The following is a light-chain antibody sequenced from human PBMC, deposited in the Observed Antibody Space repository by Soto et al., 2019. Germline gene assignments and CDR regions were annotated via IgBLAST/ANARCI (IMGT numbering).Light chain of an antibody. V-gene: IGKV3-20*01. CDR1: QSVTNSF. CDR3: HQYGSSPST. Sequence: EIMLTQSPGTLSLSPGERATLSCRASQSVTNSFLAWYQQKPGQGPRLLIYGASSRATGIPDRFSGSGSGTDFTLTISRLEPEDFAVYYCHQYGSSPSTFGQGTRVEI. J-gene: IGKJ1*01. CDR2: GAS.